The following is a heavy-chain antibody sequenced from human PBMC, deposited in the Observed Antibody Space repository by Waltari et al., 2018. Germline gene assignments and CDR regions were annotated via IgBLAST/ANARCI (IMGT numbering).Heavy chain of an antibody. CDR1: GYTFTGYY. Sequence: QVQLVQSGAEVKKPGASVKVSCKASGYTFTGYYMPWARQAPGQGLEWMGWINPNSGGTNYAQKFQGRVTRTRDTSISTAYMELSRLRSDDTAVYYCARDQDSSSWYFAYWGQGTLVTVSS. J-gene: IGHJ4*02. CDR2: INPNSGGT. CDR3: ARDQDSSSWYFAY. D-gene: IGHD6-13*01. V-gene: IGHV1-2*02.